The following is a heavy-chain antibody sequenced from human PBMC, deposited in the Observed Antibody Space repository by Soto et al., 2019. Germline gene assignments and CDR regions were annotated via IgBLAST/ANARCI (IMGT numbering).Heavy chain of an antibody. V-gene: IGHV4-30-4*01. CDR2: IYYSGST. Sequence: QVQLQESGPGLVKPSQTLSLTCTVSGCSISSGAYYWSWIRQLPEKGLEWIGYIYYSGSTYYNPARKIRVTISVDTSKNQFSLKLSSVTAADTAVYYWARDRAEKLYDSSGYYFDYWGKGTMGSVSS. J-gene: IGHJ4*02. CDR3: ARDRAEKLYDSSGYYFDY. CDR1: GCSISSGAYY. D-gene: IGHD3-22*01.